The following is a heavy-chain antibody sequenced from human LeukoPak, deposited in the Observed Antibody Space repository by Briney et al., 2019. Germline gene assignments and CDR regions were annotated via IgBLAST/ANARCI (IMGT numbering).Heavy chain of an antibody. J-gene: IGHJ4*02. V-gene: IGHV1-2*02. Sequence: ASVNVSCQASGYTFPEYYRHWVRQAPGQGLEWMGWINPNSGGANYAENLRGRVTMTRDTSISTAYMELSSLRYADTALYYCARGQSLNDYRGQGTLVTVSS. CDR3: ARGQSLNDY. CDR2: INPNSGGA. CDR1: GYTFPEYY.